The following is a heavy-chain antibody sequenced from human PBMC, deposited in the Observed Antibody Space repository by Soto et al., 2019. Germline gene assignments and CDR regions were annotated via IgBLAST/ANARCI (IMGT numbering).Heavy chain of an antibody. Sequence: SETLSLTCTVSGGSISTYFWSWIRQPAGKGLEWIGHIYSSGSTNYNPSLKSRVTMSVDTSKNQFSLKLSSVTAADTAVYYCAREYYDISGYYQGSNFDFWGQGNLVTVSS. J-gene: IGHJ4*02. CDR3: AREYYDISGYYQGSNFDF. CDR2: IYSSGST. D-gene: IGHD3-22*01. V-gene: IGHV4-4*07. CDR1: GGSISTYF.